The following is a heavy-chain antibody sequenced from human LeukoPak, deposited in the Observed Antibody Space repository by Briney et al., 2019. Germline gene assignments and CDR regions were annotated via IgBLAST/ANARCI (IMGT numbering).Heavy chain of an antibody. Sequence: GGSLRLSCAASGFTFSSYSMNWVRQAPGKGLEWVSSISSSSSYIYYADSVKGRFTIARDNAKNSLYLQMNSLRAEDTAVYYCARGPSIAVAGPYNWFDPWGQGTLVTVSS. J-gene: IGHJ5*02. CDR3: ARGPSIAVAGPYNWFDP. V-gene: IGHV3-21*01. CDR1: GFTFSSYS. D-gene: IGHD6-19*01. CDR2: ISSSSSYI.